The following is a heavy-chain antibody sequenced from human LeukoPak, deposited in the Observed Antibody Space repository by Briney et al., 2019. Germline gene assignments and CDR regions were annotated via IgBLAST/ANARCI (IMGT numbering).Heavy chain of an antibody. CDR3: ARSYMVRGVIIERPFDY. D-gene: IGHD3-10*01. J-gene: IGHJ4*02. CDR1: GYTFTSYG. CDR2: ISAYNGNT. V-gene: IGHV1-18*01. Sequence: GASVKVSCKASGYTFTSYGISWVRQAPGQGLEWMGWISAYNGNTNYAQKLQGRVTMTTDTSTSTAYMELRSLRSDDTAVYYCARSYMVRGVIIERPFDYWGQGTLVTVSS.